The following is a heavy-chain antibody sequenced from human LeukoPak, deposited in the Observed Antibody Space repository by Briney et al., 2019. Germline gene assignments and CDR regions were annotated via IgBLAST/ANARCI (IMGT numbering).Heavy chain of an antibody. CDR3: ASTPYCSSTSCYIWFDS. Sequence: SETLSLTRTVSGGSITSGGDYWSWIRQPPGKGLEWIGYIYHSGSTYYNPSLKSRVTISVDRSKNQFSLRLSSVTAADTAVYYCASTPYCSSTSCYIWFDSWGQGALVTVSS. CDR2: IYHSGST. J-gene: IGHJ5*01. V-gene: IGHV4-30-2*01. D-gene: IGHD2-2*02. CDR1: GGSITSGGDY.